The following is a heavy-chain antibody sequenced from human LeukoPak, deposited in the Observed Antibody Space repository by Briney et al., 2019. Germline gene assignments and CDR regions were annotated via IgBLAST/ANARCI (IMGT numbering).Heavy chain of an antibody. Sequence: PGGSLRLSCAASGFTFSSYSMNWVRQAPGKGLEWVSSISSSSSYIYYADSVKGRFTISRDNAKNSLYLQMNSLRAEDTAVYYCARVVAATPDADYWGQGTLVTVSS. CDR2: ISSSSSYI. V-gene: IGHV3-21*01. CDR3: ARVVAATPDADY. D-gene: IGHD2-15*01. CDR1: GFTFSSYS. J-gene: IGHJ4*02.